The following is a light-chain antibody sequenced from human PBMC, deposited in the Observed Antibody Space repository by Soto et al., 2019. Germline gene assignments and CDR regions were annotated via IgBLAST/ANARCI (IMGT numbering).Light chain of an antibody. Sequence: QSVLTQPPSVSAAPGQKVTISCSGSSSNIGNNFVSWYQQLPGTAPRLLIYVNNNRPSGIPDRFSGSQSGTSATLAITGLQTGDEADYFCGTWDSSLSVVIFGGGTKLTVL. CDR3: GTWDSSLSVVI. J-gene: IGLJ2*01. V-gene: IGLV1-51*01. CDR1: SSNIGNNF. CDR2: VNN.